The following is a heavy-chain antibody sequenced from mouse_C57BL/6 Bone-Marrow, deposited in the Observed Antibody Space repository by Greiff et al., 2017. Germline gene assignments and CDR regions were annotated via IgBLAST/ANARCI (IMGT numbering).Heavy chain of an antibody. CDR3: TTKGYDGGWYFDV. CDR1: GFNIKDDY. CDR2: IDPENGDT. V-gene: IGHV14-4*01. J-gene: IGHJ1*03. D-gene: IGHD2-2*01. Sequence: EVTLQESGAELVRPGASVKLSCTASGFNIKDDYMHWVKQRPEQGLEWIGWIDPENGDTEYASKFQGKATITADTSSNTAYLQLSSLTSEDTAVYYCTTKGYDGGWYFDVWGTGTTVTVSS.